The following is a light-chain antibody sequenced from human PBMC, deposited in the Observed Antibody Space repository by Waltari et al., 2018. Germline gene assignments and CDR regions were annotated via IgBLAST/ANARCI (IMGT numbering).Light chain of an antibody. V-gene: IGLV3-1*01. CDR3: QTWDRRIPI. CDR2: ENR. Sequence: SYELTQSSSLPASPGLTPTTPSCGDNLADIVVSWYQQKPGQSPILVIFENRRRPLVVPERFSGSNSGNTATLTISGTQTLDEADYYCQTWDRRIPIFGGGTKLTVL. J-gene: IGLJ2*01. CDR1: NLADIV.